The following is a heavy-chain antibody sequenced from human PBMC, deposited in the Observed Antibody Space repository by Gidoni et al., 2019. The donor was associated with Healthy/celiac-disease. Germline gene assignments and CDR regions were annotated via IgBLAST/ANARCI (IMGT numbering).Heavy chain of an antibody. CDR2: ISGSGGST. CDR3: AISSGYDELAFDY. Sequence: EVQLLESGGGLVQPGGSLRLSCAASGFTFSSYAMSWVRQAPGKGLEWCSAISGSGGSTYYADSVKGRFTISRDNSKNTLYLQMNSLRAEDTAVYYCAISSGYDELAFDYWGQGTLVTVSS. D-gene: IGHD5-12*01. CDR1: GFTFSSYA. J-gene: IGHJ4*02. V-gene: IGHV3-23*01.